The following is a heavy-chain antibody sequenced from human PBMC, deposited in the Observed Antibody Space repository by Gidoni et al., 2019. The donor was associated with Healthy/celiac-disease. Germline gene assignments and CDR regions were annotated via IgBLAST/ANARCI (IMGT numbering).Heavy chain of an antibody. D-gene: IGHD4-17*01. CDR3: ARGYGDYVFFDY. V-gene: IGHV3-74*01. CDR2: INSDGSST. J-gene: IGHJ4*02. CDR1: GVTCSSYW. Sequence: EVQLVESGGVLVQPGGFLCISCAAPGVTCSSYWMHWVREAPGKGLVWVSRINSDGSSTSYADSVKGRFTISRDNAKNTLYLQMNSLRAEDTAVYYCARGYGDYVFFDYWGQGTLVTVSS.